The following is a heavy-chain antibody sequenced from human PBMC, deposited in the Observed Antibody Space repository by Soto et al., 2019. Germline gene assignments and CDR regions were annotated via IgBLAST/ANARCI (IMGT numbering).Heavy chain of an antibody. CDR3: ARVYCSGGSCYNTYDTDA. CDR1: GYTFTSYA. V-gene: IGHV1-3*01. Sequence: ASVKVSCKASGYTFTSYAMHWVRQAPGQRLEWMGWINAGNGNTKYSQKFQGRVTITRDTSASTAYMELSSLRSEDTAVYYCARVYCSGGSCYNTYDTDAWRHGTTVTVSS. CDR2: INAGNGNT. D-gene: IGHD2-15*01. J-gene: IGHJ6*02.